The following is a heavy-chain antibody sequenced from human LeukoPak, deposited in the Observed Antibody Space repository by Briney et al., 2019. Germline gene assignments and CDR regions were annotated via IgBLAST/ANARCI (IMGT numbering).Heavy chain of an antibody. D-gene: IGHD2/OR15-2a*01. CDR2: ISSSGSTI. V-gene: IGHV3-11*01. CDR3: ARDFQNIATDY. J-gene: IGHJ4*02. CDR1: GFTFSDYY. Sequence: GGSLRLSCAASGFTFSDYYMSWIRQAPGKGLEWVSYISSSGSTIYYTDSVKGRFTISRDNAKNSLYLQTNSLRAEDTAVYYCARDFQNIATDYWGQGTLVTVSS.